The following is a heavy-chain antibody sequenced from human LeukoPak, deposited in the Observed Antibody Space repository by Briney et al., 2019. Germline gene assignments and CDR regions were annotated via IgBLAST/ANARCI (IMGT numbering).Heavy chain of an antibody. Sequence: GGSLRLSCEASGFTFSSYGMHWVRQAPGKGLEWVAVISYDGSNKYYADSVKGRFTISRDNSKNTLYLQMNSLRAEDTAVYYCAKDPTTDDYYFDYWGQGTLVTVSS. J-gene: IGHJ4*02. CDR3: AKDPTTDDYYFDY. D-gene: IGHD1-26*01. CDR2: ISYDGSNK. CDR1: GFTFSSYG. V-gene: IGHV3-30*18.